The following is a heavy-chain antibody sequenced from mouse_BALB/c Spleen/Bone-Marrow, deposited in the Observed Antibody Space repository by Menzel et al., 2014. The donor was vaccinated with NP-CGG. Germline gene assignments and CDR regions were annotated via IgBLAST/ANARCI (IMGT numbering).Heavy chain of an antibody. CDR1: GFTFSNYW. V-gene: IGHV6-6*02. CDR2: IRLKSNNYAT. J-gene: IGHJ3*01. CDR3: TTGFAY. Sequence: EVQRVESGGGLVQPGRSMKLSCVASGFTFSNYWMNWVRQSPEKGLEWVAEIRLKSNNYATHYAESVRGRFTISRDDSKSSVYRQMNNLRAGDTGIYYCTTGFAYWGQGTLVTVSA.